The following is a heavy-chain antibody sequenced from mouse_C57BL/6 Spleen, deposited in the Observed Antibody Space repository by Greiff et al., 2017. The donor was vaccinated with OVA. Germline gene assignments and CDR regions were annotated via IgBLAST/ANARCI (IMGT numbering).Heavy chain of an antibody. CDR3: ARETYYGSSCLDY. CDR2: INPNYGTT. J-gene: IGHJ2*01. Sequence: VQLKESGPELVKPGASVKISCKASGYSFTDYNMNWVKQSNGKSLEWIGVINPNYGTTSYNQKFKGKATLTVDQSSSTAYMQLNSLTSEDSAVYYGARETYYGSSCLDYWGQGTTLTVSS. CDR1: GYSFTDYN. D-gene: IGHD1-1*01. V-gene: IGHV1-39*01.